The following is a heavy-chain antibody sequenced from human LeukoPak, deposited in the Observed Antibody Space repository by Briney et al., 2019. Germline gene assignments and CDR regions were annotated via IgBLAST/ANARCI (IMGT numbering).Heavy chain of an antibody. J-gene: IGHJ4*02. D-gene: IGHD6-25*01. CDR1: GGSISSYY. Sequence: SETLSLTCTVSGGSISSYYWSWIRQPPGKGLEWIGEINHSGSTNYNPSLKSRVTISVDTSKNQFSLKLSSVTAADTAVYYCARRRASGGGIDYWGQGTLVTISS. V-gene: IGHV4-34*01. CDR3: ARRRASGGGIDY. CDR2: INHSGST.